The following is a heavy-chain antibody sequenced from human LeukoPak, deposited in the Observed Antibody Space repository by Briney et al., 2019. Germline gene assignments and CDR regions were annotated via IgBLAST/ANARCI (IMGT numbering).Heavy chain of an antibody. D-gene: IGHD2-21*01. J-gene: IGHJ3*02. Sequence: GGSLRLSCAASGFTFSTYNMNWVRQAPGKGLEWVSSITSSSTYIYYADSVKGRFTISRDNAKNSLYLQMNSLRAEDTAVYYCARGKSIGDIWGQGTMVTVSS. CDR2: ITSSSTYI. CDR1: GFTFSTYN. V-gene: IGHV3-21*01. CDR3: ARGKSIGDI.